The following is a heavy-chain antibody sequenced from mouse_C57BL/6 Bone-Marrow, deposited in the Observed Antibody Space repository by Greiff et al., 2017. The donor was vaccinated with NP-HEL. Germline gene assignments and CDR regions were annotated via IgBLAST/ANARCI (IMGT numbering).Heavy chain of an antibody. Sequence: EVQRVESGGDLVKPGGSLKLSCAASGFTFSSYGMSWVRQTPDKRLEWVATISSGGSYPYYPDSVKGRFTISRDNAKNTLYLQMSSLKSEDTAMYYCARHYYGSSYYYAMDYWGQGTSVTVSS. CDR3: ARHYYGSSYYYAMDY. CDR2: ISSGGSYP. D-gene: IGHD1-1*01. J-gene: IGHJ4*01. CDR1: GFTFSSYG. V-gene: IGHV5-6*01.